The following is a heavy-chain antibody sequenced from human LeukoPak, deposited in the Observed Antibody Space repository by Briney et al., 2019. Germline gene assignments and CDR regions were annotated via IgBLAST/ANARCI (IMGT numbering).Heavy chain of an antibody. Sequence: PSETLSLTCTVSGGSISSSTWWSWVRQPPGKGLEWIGEIYHSGRTNFNPSLKSRVTISVDKSKNQFSLRLNSVTAADTAVYYCARAQFSSGSLDYWGQGTLVTVSS. CDR1: GGSISSSTW. J-gene: IGHJ4*02. D-gene: IGHD6-19*01. CDR2: IYHSGRT. V-gene: IGHV4-4*02. CDR3: ARAQFSSGSLDY.